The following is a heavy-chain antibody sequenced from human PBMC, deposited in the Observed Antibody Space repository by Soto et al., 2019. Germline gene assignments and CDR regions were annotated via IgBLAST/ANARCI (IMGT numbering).Heavy chain of an antibody. D-gene: IGHD5-18*01. V-gene: IGHV4-31*03. J-gene: IGHJ4*02. CDR1: GRCISRGGYY. Sequence: PSETLSLTCTVSGRCISRGGYYWSWIRQHPGKGLEWIGYIYYSGSTYYNPSLKSRVTISVDTSKNQFSLKLSSVTAADTAVYYCARSGYSYGPNPLLYWGQGTLVTVS. CDR3: ARSGYSYGPNPLLY. CDR2: IYYSGST.